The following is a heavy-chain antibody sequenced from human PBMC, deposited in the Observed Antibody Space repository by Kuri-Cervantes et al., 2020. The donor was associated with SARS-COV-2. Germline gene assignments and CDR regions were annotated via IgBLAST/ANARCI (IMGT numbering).Heavy chain of an antibody. CDR3: ARPYCTSSTCYDGTFDS. CDR2: ISAYNGNT. Sequence: ASVKVSCKASGYTFTSYGISWVRQAPGQGLEWMGWISAYNGNTNYAQKLQGRVTITADKSTNTAYMELSSLRSEDTAVYYCARPYCTSSTCYDGTFDSWGQGTLVTVSS. CDR1: GYTFTSYG. D-gene: IGHD2-2*01. J-gene: IGHJ4*02. V-gene: IGHV1-18*01.